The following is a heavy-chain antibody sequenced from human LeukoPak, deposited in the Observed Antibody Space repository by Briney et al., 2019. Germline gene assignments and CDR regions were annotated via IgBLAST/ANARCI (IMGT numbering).Heavy chain of an antibody. D-gene: IGHD1-26*01. CDR1: GDSISSYY. CDR2: MHSSGST. J-gene: IGHJ4*02. Sequence: PSETLSLTCTVSGDSISSYYWSWVRQSPDTGLEWIANMHSSGSTYYNPSLKSRVTISMDTSKNQFSLRLSSVTTADTAIYYCARDIRRVGATLYFDYWGQGTLVTVSS. V-gene: IGHV4-59*01. CDR3: ARDIRRVGATLYFDY.